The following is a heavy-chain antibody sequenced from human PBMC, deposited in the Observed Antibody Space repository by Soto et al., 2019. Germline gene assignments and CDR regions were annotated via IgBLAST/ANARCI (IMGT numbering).Heavy chain of an antibody. CDR2: IYSSGSA. Sequence: VRLQESGPGLVKPSETLSLTCSVSGDSINNYYWNWIRQPAGKGLEWIGRIYSSGSANYNPSLKTRGTMSVDTSTNQVSLKVTSVTAEDTAVYFCARGGTRSADLPTYWGQGIQVIVSS. D-gene: IGHD1-1*01. CDR3: ARGGTRSADLPTY. J-gene: IGHJ4*02. V-gene: IGHV4-4*07. CDR1: GDSINNYY.